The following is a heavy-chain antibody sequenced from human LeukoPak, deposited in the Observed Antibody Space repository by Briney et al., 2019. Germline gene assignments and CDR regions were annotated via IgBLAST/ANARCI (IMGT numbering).Heavy chain of an antibody. D-gene: IGHD1-26*01. J-gene: IGHJ4*02. CDR3: ARQQHSGSYGYSDY. CDR2: IKEDESEK. CDR1: LFPFSNHW. Sequence: GGSLRLSCAASLFPFSNHWMSWVRQAPGKGLEWVANIKEDESEKYYVASVKGRFTISRDNAKNSLYLQMNSLRVEDTAVYYCARQQHSGSYGYSDYWGQGTLVTVSS. V-gene: IGHV3-7*01.